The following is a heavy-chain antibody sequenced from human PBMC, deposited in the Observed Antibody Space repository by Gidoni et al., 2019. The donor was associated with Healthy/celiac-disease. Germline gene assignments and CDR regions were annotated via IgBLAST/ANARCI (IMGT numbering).Heavy chain of an antibody. J-gene: IGHJ4*02. CDR1: GVTFSSYA. Sequence: EVQLLESGGGLVQLGGSLRLSCAASGVTFSSYAMSWVRQAPGKGLELVSAISGSGSSTYYADSVKGRFTISRDNSKNTLYLQMNSLRAEDTAVYYCAKSPDYGWGSYRPYDYWGQGTLVTVSS. V-gene: IGHV3-23*01. CDR2: ISGSGSST. CDR3: AKSPDYGWGSYRPYDY. D-gene: IGHD3-16*02.